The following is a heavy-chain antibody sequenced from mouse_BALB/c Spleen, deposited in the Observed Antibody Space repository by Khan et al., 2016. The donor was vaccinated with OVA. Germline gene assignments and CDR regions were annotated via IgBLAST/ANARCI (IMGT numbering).Heavy chain of an antibody. CDR3: AIIFYGYDWFAY. V-gene: IGHV2-3*01. CDR1: GSASTNYG. D-gene: IGHD2-2*01. J-gene: IGHJ3*01. Sequence: VKLEESGPGLVAPSQSLSIACTVSGSASTNYGVSWARQTPGKGLEWLGVIWSDGNTNYHSSLKSRLTITRDNSKSQVLLKLNSLQTDDTATYYCAIIFYGYDWFAYWGQGTLVTVSA. CDR2: IWSDGNT.